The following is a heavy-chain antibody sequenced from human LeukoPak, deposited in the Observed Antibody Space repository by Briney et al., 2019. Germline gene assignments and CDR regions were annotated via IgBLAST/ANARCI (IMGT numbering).Heavy chain of an antibody. J-gene: IGHJ6*02. D-gene: IGHD3-9*01. CDR1: GFTFTTYA. CDR2: ISAGGDST. V-gene: IGHV3-23*01. Sequence: GGSLRLSCATSGFTFTTYAMTWVRQAPGKGLEWVSAISAGGDSTYYADSVKGRFTISRDNSKSTLYLQMNTLRVEDTAVYYCTRDLMDYDVSTGLHHYYMDVWGQGTTVTVSS. CDR3: TRDLMDYDVSTGLHHYYMDV.